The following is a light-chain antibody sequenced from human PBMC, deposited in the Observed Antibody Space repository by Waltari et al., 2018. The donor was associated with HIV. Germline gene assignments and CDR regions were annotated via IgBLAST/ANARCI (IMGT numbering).Light chain of an antibody. V-gene: IGLV7-46*01. CDR1: TGPVTGDPY. J-gene: IGLJ2*01. CDR2: DTT. CDR3: LLSFRGPRL. Sequence: QGVVTQEPSLTVSPGGTITLTCASSTGPVTGDPYPSWVQQKPGQVPTTLIFDTTDRHSSTPARFSGSLLGGNAALTLSGALPGDEADYYCLLSFRGPRLFGGGTRLTVL.